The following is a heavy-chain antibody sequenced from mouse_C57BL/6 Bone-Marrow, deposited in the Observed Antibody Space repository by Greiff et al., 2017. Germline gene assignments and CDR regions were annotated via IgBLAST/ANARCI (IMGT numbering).Heavy chain of an antibody. J-gene: IGHJ2*01. Sequence: QVHLQQPGAELVKPGASVTMSCKASGYTFTSYWITWVKQRPGQGLAWIGDIYPTSGRTNYNEKFKGQAILTVDTSSNTAYMQLSSLTSEDSAVFYCARSGPLGRSFDNWGQGTTLTVSS. CDR1: GYTFTSYW. CDR2: IYPTSGRT. V-gene: IGHV1-55*01. CDR3: ARSGPLGRSFDN. D-gene: IGHD4-1*01.